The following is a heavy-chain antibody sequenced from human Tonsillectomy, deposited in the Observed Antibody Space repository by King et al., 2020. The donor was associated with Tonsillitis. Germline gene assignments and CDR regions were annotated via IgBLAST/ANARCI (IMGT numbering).Heavy chain of an antibody. Sequence: VQLVESGGGLVQPGGSLRLSCAASGFTFSSYAMSWVRQAPGKGLEWVSAISGSGGSTYYADSVKGRFTISRDNSKNTLYLQMNSLRAEDTAVYYCAKDTTGGGRTLVLSGALDIWGQGTMVTVSS. CDR1: GFTFSSYA. D-gene: IGHD3-16*01. J-gene: IGHJ3*02. V-gene: IGHV3-23*04. CDR2: ISGSGGST. CDR3: AKDTTGGGRTLVLSGALDI.